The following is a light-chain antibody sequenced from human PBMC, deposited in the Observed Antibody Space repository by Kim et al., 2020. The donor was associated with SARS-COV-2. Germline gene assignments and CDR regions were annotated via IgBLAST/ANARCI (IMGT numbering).Light chain of an antibody. CDR2: AVS. Sequence: DIKMTQSPSSLSASVGDRVTITCRAGYDINNFLAWFQQKPGETPKSLIYAVSTLQSGVPSRFSGSGSGRDFTLTISSLQPEDSATYYCHQYHSYPLTFGGGTKVDIK. J-gene: IGKJ4*01. V-gene: IGKV1-16*01. CDR3: HQYHSYPLT. CDR1: YDINNF.